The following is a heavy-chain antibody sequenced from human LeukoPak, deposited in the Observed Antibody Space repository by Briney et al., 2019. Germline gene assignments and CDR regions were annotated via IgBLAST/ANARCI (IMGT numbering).Heavy chain of an antibody. CDR2: ISGSGGST. J-gene: IGHJ4*02. CDR3: AKQYCGGGSCYEPKHFDY. V-gene: IGHV3-23*01. CDR1: GFAFSSYA. D-gene: IGHD2-15*01. Sequence: GGSLRLSCAASGFAFSSYAMSWVRKAPGKGLEWVSAISGSGGSTYYADSVKGRFTISRDNSKNTLYLQMNSLRAEDTAEYYCAKQYCGGGSCYEPKHFDYWGQGTLVTVSS.